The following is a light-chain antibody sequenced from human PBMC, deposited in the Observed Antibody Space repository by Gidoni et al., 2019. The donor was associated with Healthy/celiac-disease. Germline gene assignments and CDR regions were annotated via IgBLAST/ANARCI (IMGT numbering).Light chain of an antibody. J-gene: IGKJ2*01. Sequence: DIVMTQSPDSLAVALGERATINCKSSQSVLYHSNNKNYLPWYQQKRGQPPKLLIYWASTREAGVPDRFSGSGSWTDFTLTSSSLQDEDVAVYCCQQYCSTPYTFGQGTKLEIK. CDR3: QQYCSTPYT. CDR1: QSVLYHSNNKNY. CDR2: WAS. V-gene: IGKV4-1*01.